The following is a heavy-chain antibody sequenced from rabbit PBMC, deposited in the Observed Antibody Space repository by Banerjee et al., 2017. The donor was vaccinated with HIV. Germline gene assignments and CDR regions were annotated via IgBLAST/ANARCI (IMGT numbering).Heavy chain of an antibody. CDR1: GIDFSNYYY. J-gene: IGHJ4*01. CDR3: AREDDDYGDYYFDL. Sequence: QQQLEESGGGLVKPGGTLTLTCKASGIDFSNYYYMCWVRQAPGKGLEWIACIYTGDGVTYYASWAKGRFTISKTSSTTVTLQMTSLTAADTATYFCAREDDDYGDYYFDLWGPGTLVTVS. CDR2: IYTGDGVT. D-gene: IGHD2-1*01. V-gene: IGHV1S45*01.